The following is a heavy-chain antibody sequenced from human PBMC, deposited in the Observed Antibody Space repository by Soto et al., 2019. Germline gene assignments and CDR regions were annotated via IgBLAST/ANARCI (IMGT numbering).Heavy chain of an antibody. J-gene: IGHJ4*02. CDR1: GDSISRYS. D-gene: IGHD5-12*01. CDR2: IHYNGNT. V-gene: IGHV4-59*01. CDR3: AREGNLGRWLQPLDY. Sequence: PSETLSLTCTVSGDSISRYSWSWIRQPPGKGLEWIGNIHYNGNTKYNPSLKSRVTMSVDTSKNQFSLKLISVTAADTAVYYCAREGNLGRWLQPLDYWGQGTLVTVSS.